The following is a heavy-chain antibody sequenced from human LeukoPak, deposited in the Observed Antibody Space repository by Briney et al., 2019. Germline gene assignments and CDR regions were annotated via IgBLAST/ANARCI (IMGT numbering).Heavy chain of an antibody. D-gene: IGHD3-10*01. V-gene: IGHV1-18*01. Sequence: GASVKVSCKASGYTFTSYGISWVRRAPGQGLEWMGWISAYNGNTNYAQKLQGRVTMTTDTSTSTAYMELRSLRSDDTAVYYCARVRGNGDTQNWFDPWGQGTLVTVSS. CDR2: ISAYNGNT. CDR3: ARVRGNGDTQNWFDP. J-gene: IGHJ5*02. CDR1: GYTFTSYG.